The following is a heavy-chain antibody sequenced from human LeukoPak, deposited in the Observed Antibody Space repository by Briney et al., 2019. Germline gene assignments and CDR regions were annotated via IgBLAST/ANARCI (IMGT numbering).Heavy chain of an antibody. V-gene: IGHV1-69*01. J-gene: IGHJ4*02. CDR2: IIPIFGTA. CDR1: GGTFSSYA. CDR3: ASNGGPYYDSSGYYSL. Sequence: GSSVTVSCKASGGTFSSYAISWVRQAPGQGLEWMGGIIPIFGTANYAQKFQGRVTITADESTSTAYMELSSLRSEDTAVYYCASNGGPYYDSSGYYSLWGQGTLVTVSS. D-gene: IGHD3-22*01.